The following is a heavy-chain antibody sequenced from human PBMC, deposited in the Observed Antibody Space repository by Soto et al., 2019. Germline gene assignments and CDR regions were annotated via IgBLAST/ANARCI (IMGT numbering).Heavy chain of an antibody. Sequence: GGSLRLSCAASGFTFSSYWMHWVRQAPGKGLVWVSRINSDGSSTSYADSVKGRFTISRDNAKNTLYLQMNILRAEDTAVDYCARDTSYDFWSGYYSTDAFAIWGQGTMVTVSS. CDR2: INSDGSST. D-gene: IGHD3-3*01. CDR1: GFTFSSYW. V-gene: IGHV3-74*01. CDR3: ARDTSYDFWSGYYSTDAFAI. J-gene: IGHJ3*02.